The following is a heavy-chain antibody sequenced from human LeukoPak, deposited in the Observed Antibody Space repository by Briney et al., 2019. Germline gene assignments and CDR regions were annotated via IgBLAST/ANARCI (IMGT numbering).Heavy chain of an antibody. CDR2: IKSKTDGGTT. D-gene: IGHD2-15*01. J-gene: IGHJ6*02. CDR1: GFTFSNAW. Sequence: GGSPRLSCAASGFTFSNAWMNWVRQAPGKGLEWVGRIKSKTDGGTTDYAAPVKGRFTISRDDSKNTLYLQMSSLKTEDTAVYYCTTGLGYCSGGSCLSSDYYYYYGMDVWGQGTTVTVSS. V-gene: IGHV3-15*07. CDR3: TTGLGYCSGGSCLSSDYYYYYGMDV.